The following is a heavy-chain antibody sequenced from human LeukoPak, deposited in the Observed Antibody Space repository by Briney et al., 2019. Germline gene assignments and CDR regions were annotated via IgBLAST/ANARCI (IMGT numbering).Heavy chain of an antibody. CDR2: IKQDGSEK. CDR1: GFTFSSYW. D-gene: IGHD3-22*01. CDR3: ARRQGSYCDISGYYNG. Sequence: GGSLRLSCAASGFTFSSYWMSWVRQAPGKGLEWVANIKQDGSEKYYVDSVKGRFTISRDNAKNSLFLEMNSLRAEDTAVYYCARRQGSYCDISGYYNGWGQGTLVTVSS. V-gene: IGHV3-7*01. J-gene: IGHJ4*02.